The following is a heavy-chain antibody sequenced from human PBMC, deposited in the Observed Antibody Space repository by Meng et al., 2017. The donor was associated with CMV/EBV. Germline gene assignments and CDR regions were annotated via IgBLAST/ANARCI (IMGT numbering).Heavy chain of an antibody. D-gene: IGHD6-13*01. Sequence: GGSLRLSCEASGFIFSSYGMHWVRQAPGKGLEWVSYISSSGGTIYYADSVKGRFTISRDNAKNSLYLQMNSLRAEDTAVYYCARVWQPRGMDVWGQGTTVTVSS. CDR3: ARVWQPRGMDV. V-gene: IGHV3-48*04. CDR2: ISSSGGTI. J-gene: IGHJ6*02. CDR1: GFIFSSYG.